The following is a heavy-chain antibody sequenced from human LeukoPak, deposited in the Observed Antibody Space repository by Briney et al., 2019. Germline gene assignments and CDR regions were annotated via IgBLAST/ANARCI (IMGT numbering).Heavy chain of an antibody. J-gene: IGHJ4*02. CDR1: GYSFTSYW. Sequence: HGESLKISCKGSGYSFTSYWIGWVRQMPGKGLEWMGIIYPGDSDTRYSPSFQGQVTISADKSISTAYLQWSSLKASDTAMYYCARRLSLGSSSWYVGYYFDYWGQGTLVTVSS. V-gene: IGHV5-51*01. CDR2: IYPGDSDT. D-gene: IGHD6-13*01. CDR3: ARRLSLGSSSWYVGYYFDY.